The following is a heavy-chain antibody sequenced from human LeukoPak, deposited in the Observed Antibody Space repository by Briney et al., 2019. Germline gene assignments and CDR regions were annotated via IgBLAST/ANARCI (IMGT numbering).Heavy chain of an antibody. CDR1: GGTFSSYA. CDR2: IIPIFGTA. V-gene: IGHV1-69*13. Sequence: GASVKVSCKASGGTFSSYAISWVRQAPGQGLEWMGGIIPIFGTANYAQKFQGRVTITADESTSTAYMELSSLRSEDTAVYYCARGLEEYYGSGSYYNWSDPWGQGTLVTVSS. D-gene: IGHD3-10*01. CDR3: ARGLEEYYGSGSYYNWSDP. J-gene: IGHJ5*02.